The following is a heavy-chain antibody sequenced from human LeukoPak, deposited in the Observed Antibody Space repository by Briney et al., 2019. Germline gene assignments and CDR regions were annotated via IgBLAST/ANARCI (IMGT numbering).Heavy chain of an antibody. D-gene: IGHD3-22*01. J-gene: IGHJ4*02. V-gene: IGHV3-9*01. Sequence: RPGGSLRLSCAASGFTFDDYAIHWVRQAPGKGLEWVSGINWNSGSKHYADSVKGRFTISRDNAKNSLFLQMNSLRPEDTALYYCAKDFSSGYYYFDYWGQGTLVTVSS. CDR1: GFTFDDYA. CDR3: AKDFSSGYYYFDY. CDR2: INWNSGSK.